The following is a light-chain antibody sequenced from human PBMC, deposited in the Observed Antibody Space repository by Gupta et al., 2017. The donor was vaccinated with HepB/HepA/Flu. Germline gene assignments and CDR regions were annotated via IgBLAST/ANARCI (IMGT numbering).Light chain of an antibody. Sequence: IVMTQSPPSLPVTPGEPASTSCRSSQSLLDSNGYNYLEWYLQKPGQSPQLLIYLGSNRASGGPDRCCSSRACTDVTLKIIRGEADDVWVYYYIQAQQSPPWTFGQGTKVEIK. J-gene: IGKJ1*01. CDR1: QSLLDSNGYNY. CDR2: LGS. CDR3: IQAQQSPPWT. V-gene: IGKV2-28*01.